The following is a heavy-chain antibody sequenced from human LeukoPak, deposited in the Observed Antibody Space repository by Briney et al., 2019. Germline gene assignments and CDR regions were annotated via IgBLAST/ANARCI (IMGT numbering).Heavy chain of an antibody. CDR1: GGSFSGYY. J-gene: IGHJ6*02. CDR3: ARTGYGRDYYGMDV. Sequence: SETLSLTCAVYGGSFSGYYWSWVRQPPGKGLQWIGYIHYTGSTDYNPSLKSRVTISIDTPKNQVSLRVTSVTAADTAVYYCARTGYGRDYYGMDVWGQGTTVTVSS. D-gene: IGHD1-26*01. CDR2: IHYTGST. V-gene: IGHV4-59*01.